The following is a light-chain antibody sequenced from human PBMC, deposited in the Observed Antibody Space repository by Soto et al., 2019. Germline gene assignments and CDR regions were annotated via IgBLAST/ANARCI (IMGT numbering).Light chain of an antibody. CDR3: QQYGSSPPIT. J-gene: IGKJ5*01. CDR2: GAS. V-gene: IGKV3-20*01. Sequence: EIVLTQSPGTLSLSPGERATLSCKASQIISSTSLAWYQQKPGQAPRLLIYGASNRATGIPDMFSGSGSATDFTLTISRLEPEDFVVYYCQQYGSSPPITFGQGTRLEIK. CDR1: QIISSTS.